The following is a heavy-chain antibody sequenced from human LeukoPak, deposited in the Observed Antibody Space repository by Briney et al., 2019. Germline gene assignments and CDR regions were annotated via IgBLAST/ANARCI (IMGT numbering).Heavy chain of an antibody. CDR1: GVSISSSNNF. J-gene: IGHJ4*02. CDR2: IHYRGTS. Sequence: SETLSLTCTVSGVSISSSNNFWGWIRQPPGKGLEWIGSIHYRGTSYYIPSLKSRVTISVDTSKNQFSLKVSSVTAADTAVYYCARHEEEDGYNAKTFDFWGQGTLVTVSS. CDR3: ARHEEEDGYNAKTFDF. D-gene: IGHD5-24*01. V-gene: IGHV4-39*01.